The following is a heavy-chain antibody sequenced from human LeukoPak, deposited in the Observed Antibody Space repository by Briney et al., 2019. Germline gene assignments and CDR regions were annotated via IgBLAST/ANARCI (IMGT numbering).Heavy chain of an antibody. CDR2: INHSGST. CDR3: ARARKPLKTGTTS. CDR1: GGSFSGYY. D-gene: IGHD1-1*01. Sequence: SETLSLTCAVYGGSFSGYYWSWIRQPPGKGLEWIGEINHSGSTNYNPALKSRVTISVDTSKNQFSLKLRSVTAADTAVYYCARARKPLKTGTTSWGQGTLVTVSS. V-gene: IGHV4-34*01. J-gene: IGHJ4*02.